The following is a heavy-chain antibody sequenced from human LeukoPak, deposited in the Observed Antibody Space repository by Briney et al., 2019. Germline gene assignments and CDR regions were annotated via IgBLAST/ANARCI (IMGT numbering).Heavy chain of an antibody. CDR2: INPAGSET. Sequence: GGSLRLSCAASGFSFSDYCMTWVRQAPGKGLEWVANINPAGSETYYVDPVKGRSSISSDNDKNFVHLQMNSLTADDTALYHCARFGYVLYVDVWGQGTRVTVSS. CDR1: GFSFSDYC. J-gene: IGHJ4*02. D-gene: IGHD2-8*02. V-gene: IGHV3-7*03. CDR3: ARFGYVLYVDV.